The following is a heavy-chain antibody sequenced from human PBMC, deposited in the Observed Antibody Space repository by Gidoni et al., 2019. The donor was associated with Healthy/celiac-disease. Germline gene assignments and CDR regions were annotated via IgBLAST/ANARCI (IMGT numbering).Heavy chain of an antibody. D-gene: IGHD2-2*01. V-gene: IGHV4-4*02. CDR1: GGSIRSSNW. CDR3: ARGGVVPPTYYYYGMDV. CDR2: IYHSGST. J-gene: IGHJ6*02. Sequence: QVQLQESGPGLVKPSGTLSLTCAVSGGSIRSSNWWSWVRQPPGKGLEWIGEIYHSGSTNYNPSLKSRVTISVDKSKNQFSLKLSSVTAADTAVYYCARGGVVPPTYYYYGMDVWGQGTTVTVSS.